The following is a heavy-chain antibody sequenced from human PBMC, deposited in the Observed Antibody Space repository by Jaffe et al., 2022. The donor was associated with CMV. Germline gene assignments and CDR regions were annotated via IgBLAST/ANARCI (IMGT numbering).Heavy chain of an antibody. Sequence: QVQLQESGPGLVKPSETLSLTCTVSGGSISSYYWSWIRQPPGKGLEWIGYIYYSGSTNYNPSLKSRVTISVDTSKNQFSLKLSSVTAADTAVYYCARRRGGGSYYGVQFDPWGQGTLVTVSS. CDR3: ARRRGGGSYYGVQFDP. V-gene: IGHV4-59*08. D-gene: IGHD1-26*01. CDR2: IYYSGST. J-gene: IGHJ5*02. CDR1: GGSISSYY.